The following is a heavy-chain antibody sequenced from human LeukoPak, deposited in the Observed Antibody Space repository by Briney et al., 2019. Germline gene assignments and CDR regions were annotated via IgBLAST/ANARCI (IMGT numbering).Heavy chain of an antibody. Sequence: GGSLRLSCAASGFTFSSYAMHWVRQAPGKGLEWVAVISYDGSNKYYADSVKGRFTISRDNSKNTLYLQMNSLRAEDTAVYYCARGYVNDYWGQGTPVTVSS. V-gene: IGHV3-30*04. J-gene: IGHJ4*02. CDR3: ARGYVNDY. D-gene: IGHD1-1*01. CDR2: ISYDGSNK. CDR1: GFTFSSYA.